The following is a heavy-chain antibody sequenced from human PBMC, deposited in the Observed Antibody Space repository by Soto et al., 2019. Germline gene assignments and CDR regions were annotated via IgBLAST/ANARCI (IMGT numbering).Heavy chain of an antibody. CDR3: AHRILRTVFGLVTTTAIYFDF. J-gene: IGHJ4*02. Sequence: QITLNESGPTVVKPAETLTLTCTFSGFSLTTSGVGVGWIRQSPGKAPEWLALIFWDDDKSYSASLKSRINITKDTSTNHVALTMASVDLADTATYYCAHRILRTVFGLVTTTAIYFDFWGQGTQVVVSS. V-gene: IGHV2-5*02. CDR1: GFSLTTSGVG. D-gene: IGHD3-3*01. CDR2: IFWDDDK.